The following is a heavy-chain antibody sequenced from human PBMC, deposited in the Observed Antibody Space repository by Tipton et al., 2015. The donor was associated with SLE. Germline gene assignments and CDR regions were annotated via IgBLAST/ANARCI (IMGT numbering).Heavy chain of an antibody. Sequence: TLSLTCAVYGESFTGYYWTWIRQPPGKGLEWIGYIYYSGSTNYNPSLKSRVTISVDTSKNQFSLKLSSVTAADTAVYYCARLTGDGPDYWGQGTLVTVSS. CDR3: ARLTGDGPDY. D-gene: IGHD7-27*01. CDR1: GESFTGYY. CDR2: IYYSGST. V-gene: IGHV4-59*08. J-gene: IGHJ4*02.